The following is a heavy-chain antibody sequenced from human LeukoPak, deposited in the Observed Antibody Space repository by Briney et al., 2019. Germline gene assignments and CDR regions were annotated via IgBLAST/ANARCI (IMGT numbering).Heavy chain of an antibody. V-gene: IGHV3-23*01. CDR3: AERGVVIRVILVGFHKAAYYFES. CDR2: ISDSGGST. J-gene: IGHJ4*02. D-gene: IGHD3/OR15-3a*01. Sequence: PGGSLRLCCAVSGITLSNYGMSWVRQAPGKGLEWVAGISDSGGSTNYADSVKGRFTISRDNPKNTLYLQMNSLRAEDTAVYFCAERGVVIRVILVGFHKAAYYFESWGQGALVTVSS. CDR1: GITLSNYG.